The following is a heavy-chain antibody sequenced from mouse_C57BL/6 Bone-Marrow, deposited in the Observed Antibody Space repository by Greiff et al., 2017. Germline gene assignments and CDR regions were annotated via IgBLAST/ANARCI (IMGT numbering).Heavy chain of an antibody. J-gene: IGHJ4*01. Sequence: QVQLQQSGPELVKPGASVKISCKASGYSFTSYYIHWVKQRPGQGLEWIGWIYPGSGNTKYNEKFKGKATLTADTSSSTAYMQLSSLTSEDSAVYYCARFPFYYGSSGYAMDYWGQGTSVTVSS. V-gene: IGHV1-66*01. CDR1: GYSFTSYY. CDR2: IYPGSGNT. D-gene: IGHD1-1*01. CDR3: ARFPFYYGSSGYAMDY.